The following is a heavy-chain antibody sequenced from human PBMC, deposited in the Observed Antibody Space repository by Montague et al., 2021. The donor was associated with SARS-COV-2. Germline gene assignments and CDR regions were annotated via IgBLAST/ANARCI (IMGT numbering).Heavy chain of an antibody. CDR3: ARGGGDSADYYYYAMDV. Sequence: SETLSLTCTVSGGSISSYYWSWIRQPPGKGLQWIGYIYNNGSTNCNTSLKSRVTLSIDTSKNQFSLKLTSVTAAGTAVYYCARGGGDSADYYYYAMDVWGQGTTDTVS. V-gene: IGHV4-59*01. J-gene: IGHJ6*02. CDR1: GGSISSYY. CDR2: IYNNGST. D-gene: IGHD2-21*02.